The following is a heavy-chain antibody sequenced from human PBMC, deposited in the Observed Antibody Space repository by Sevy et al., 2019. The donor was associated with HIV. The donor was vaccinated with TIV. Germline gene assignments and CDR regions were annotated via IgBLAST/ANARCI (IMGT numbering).Heavy chain of an antibody. CDR2: ISGSGTST. CDR1: GFSFSTYA. J-gene: IGHJ4*02. V-gene: IGHV3-23*01. CDR3: GKVSIFGVGGFYDY. Sequence: GGSLRLSCAASGFSFSTYAMTWVRQAPGKGLEWVSGISGSGTSTYYTDSVKGRCTISRDNSKNTVYLQMNNLRAEETAVYYCGKVSIFGVGGFYDYWGQGTLVTVSS. D-gene: IGHD3-3*01.